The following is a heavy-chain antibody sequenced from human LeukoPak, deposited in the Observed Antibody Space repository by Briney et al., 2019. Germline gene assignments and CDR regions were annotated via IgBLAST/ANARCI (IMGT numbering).Heavy chain of an antibody. CDR3: AATIKRDYGDTNLDY. V-gene: IGHV4-59*12. CDR1: GDSISSYH. CDR2: MYSLGGI. Sequence: SETLSLTCTVPGDSISSYHWSWVRQPPGKGLELIGYMYSLGGINYNPSLKRRGTISIDTSENQLSLKLTSVTAADTAVYYCAATIKRDYGDTNLDYWGQGILVTVSS. J-gene: IGHJ4*02. D-gene: IGHD4-17*01.